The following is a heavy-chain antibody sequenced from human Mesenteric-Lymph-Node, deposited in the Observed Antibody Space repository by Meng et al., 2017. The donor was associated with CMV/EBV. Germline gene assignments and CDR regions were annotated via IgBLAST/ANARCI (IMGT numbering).Heavy chain of an antibody. D-gene: IGHD1-26*01. CDR3: AKDGYVGGSYANYYEY. CDR2: IYSDDRLT. J-gene: IGHJ4*02. Sequence: GESLKISCAASGFTLSTSPMSWVRQAPGEGLEWVSIIYSDDRLTFYADSVKGRFTISRDNSKNTLYLQMNSLRAEDTAVYYCAKDGYVGGSYANYYEYWGQGTLVTVSS. V-gene: IGHV3-23*03. CDR1: GFTLSTSP.